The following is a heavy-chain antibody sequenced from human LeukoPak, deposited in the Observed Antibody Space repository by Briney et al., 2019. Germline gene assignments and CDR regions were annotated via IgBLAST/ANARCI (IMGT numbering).Heavy chain of an antibody. D-gene: IGHD2-15*01. CDR2: IYPGDSDT. V-gene: IGHV5-51*01. J-gene: IGHJ4*02. CDR1: GYSFTSYW. CDR3: ARHPVGYCSGGSCYSGAEFDY. Sequence: GESLKISCKGSGYSFTSYWIGWVRQMPGKGLEWMGIIYPGDSDTRYSPSFQGQVTISADKSISTAYLQWSSLKASDTAMYYCARHPVGYCSGGSCYSGAEFDYWGQGTLVTVSS.